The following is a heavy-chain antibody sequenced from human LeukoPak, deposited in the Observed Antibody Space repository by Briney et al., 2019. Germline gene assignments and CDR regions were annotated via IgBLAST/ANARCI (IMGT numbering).Heavy chain of an antibody. CDR2: ISWNSGSI. CDR3: AKDDSAGEPLDPSFDY. D-gene: IGHD1-1*01. J-gene: IGHJ4*02. V-gene: IGHV3-9*01. Sequence: PGRSLRLSCAASGFTFDDYAMHWVRQAPGKGLEWVSGISWNSGSIGYADSVKGRFTISRDNAKNSLYLQMNSLRAEDTALYYCAKDDSAGEPLDPSFDYWGQGTLVTVSS. CDR1: GFTFDDYA.